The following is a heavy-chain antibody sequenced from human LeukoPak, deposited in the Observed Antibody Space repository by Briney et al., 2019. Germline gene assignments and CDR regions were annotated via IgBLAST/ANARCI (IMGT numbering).Heavy chain of an antibody. CDR3: ARDWVAGVPFDAFDI. V-gene: IGHV3-7*03. CDR2: IKEDGSEK. CDR1: GFTLSSYW. Sequence: GGSLRLSCAASGFTLSSYWMSWVRQAPGKGLEWVANIKEDGSEKYYVDSVKGRFTISRDNAQNSVYLHMKSLTAEDTALYYCARDWVAGVPFDAFDIWGQGTMVSVSS. J-gene: IGHJ3*02. D-gene: IGHD3-10*01.